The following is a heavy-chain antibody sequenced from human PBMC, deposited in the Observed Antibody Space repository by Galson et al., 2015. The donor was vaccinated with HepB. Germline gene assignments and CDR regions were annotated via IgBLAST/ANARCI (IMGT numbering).Heavy chain of an antibody. D-gene: IGHD4-17*01. CDR2: INAGNGNT. V-gene: IGHV1-3*01. Sequence: SVKVSCKASGYTFTSYAMHWVRQAPGQRLEWMGWINAGNGNTKYSQKFQGRVTITRDTSASTAYMELSSLRSEDTAVYYCAREGETTVTTLDYWGQGTLVTVSP. CDR3: AREGETTVTTLDY. J-gene: IGHJ4*02. CDR1: GYTFTSYA.